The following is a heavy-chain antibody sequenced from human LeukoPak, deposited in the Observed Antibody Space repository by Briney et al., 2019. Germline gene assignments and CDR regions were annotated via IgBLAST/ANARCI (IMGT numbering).Heavy chain of an antibody. J-gene: IGHJ4*02. CDR3: AKYDVWSGFSYDC. D-gene: IGHD3-3*01. V-gene: IGHV3-7*01. CDR1: GVTFSSFR. CDR2: VKRDGSEK. Sequence: GGSLRLSCAASGVTFSSFRMSWVRKAPGKGLEWVANVKRDGSEKYYMDSLKGRFTISRDNAKNSLYLEINSLTVEDTAVYYCAKYDVWSGFSYDCWGQGTLVTVSS.